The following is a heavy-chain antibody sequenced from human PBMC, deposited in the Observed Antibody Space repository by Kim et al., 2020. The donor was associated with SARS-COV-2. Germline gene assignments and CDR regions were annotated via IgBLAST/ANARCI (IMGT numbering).Heavy chain of an antibody. J-gene: IGHJ5*02. CDR2: IIPILGIA. CDR3: ARDIIVFDP. CDR1: GGTFSSYA. D-gene: IGHD2-15*01. V-gene: IGHV1-69*04. Sequence: SVKVSCKASGGTFSSYAISWVRQAPGQGLEWMGRIIPILGIANYAQKFQGRVTITADKSTSTAYMELSSLRSEDTSVYYCARDIIVFDPWGQGTLVTVSS.